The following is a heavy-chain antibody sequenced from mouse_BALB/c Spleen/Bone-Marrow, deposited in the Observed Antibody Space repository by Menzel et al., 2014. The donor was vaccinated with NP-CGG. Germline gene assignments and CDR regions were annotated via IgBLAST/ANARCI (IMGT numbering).Heavy chain of an antibody. J-gene: IGHJ4*01. D-gene: IGHD4-1*01. CDR1: GYTFSSYW. Sequence: VKLEESGAELMQPGASVKISCKVTGYTFSSYWIEWIKQRPGHGLEWIGEILPGSTSSNYNEKVKGKATFTADTSSKTAYMQLSSLTSEDSAVYYCARSWDRRYALDFWGQGTAVPVP. CDR3: ARSWDRRYALDF. CDR2: ILPGSTSS. V-gene: IGHV1-9*01.